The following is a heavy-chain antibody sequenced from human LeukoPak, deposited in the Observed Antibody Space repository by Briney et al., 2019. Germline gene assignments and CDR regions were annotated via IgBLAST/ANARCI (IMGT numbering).Heavy chain of an antibody. CDR3: AGTYYDSSGYYYFDY. J-gene: IGHJ4*02. V-gene: IGHV4-59*08. CDR2: IYYSGST. CDR1: GGSISSYY. D-gene: IGHD3-22*01. Sequence: SETLSLACTVSGGSISSYYWSWIRQPPGKGLEWIGYIYYSGSTNYNPSLKSRVTISVDTSKNQFSLKLSSVTAADTAVYYCAGTYYDSSGYYYFDYWGQGTLVTVSS.